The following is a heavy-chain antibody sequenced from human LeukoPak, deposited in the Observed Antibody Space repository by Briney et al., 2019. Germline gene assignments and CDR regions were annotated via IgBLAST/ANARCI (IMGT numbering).Heavy chain of an antibody. J-gene: IGHJ4*02. D-gene: IGHD5-24*01. Sequence: GASVKVSCKASGGTFSSYAISWVRQAPGQGLEWMGGTIPIFGTANYAQKFQGRVTITADESTSTAYMELSSLRSEDTAVYYCARGGEMATILVFFDYWGQGTLVTVSS. CDR3: ARGGEMATILVFFDY. CDR2: TIPIFGTA. V-gene: IGHV1-69*13. CDR1: GGTFSSYA.